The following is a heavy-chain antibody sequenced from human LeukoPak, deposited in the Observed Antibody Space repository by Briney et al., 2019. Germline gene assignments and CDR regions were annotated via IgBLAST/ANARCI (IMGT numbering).Heavy chain of an antibody. CDR2: ISAYNGNT. Sequence: ASVKVSCKASGYTFTSYGISWVRQAPGQGLEWMGWISAYNGNTNYAQKFQGRVTITADESTSTAYMELSSLRSEDTAVYYCARGGDGYNLQTYFDYWGQGTLVTVSS. D-gene: IGHD5-24*01. J-gene: IGHJ4*02. CDR3: ARGGDGYNLQTYFDY. CDR1: GYTFTSYG. V-gene: IGHV1-18*01.